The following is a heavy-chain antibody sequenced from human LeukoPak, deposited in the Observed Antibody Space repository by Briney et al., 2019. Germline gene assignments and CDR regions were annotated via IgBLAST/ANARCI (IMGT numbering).Heavy chain of an antibody. CDR2: IIPIFATA. J-gene: IGHJ4*02. V-gene: IGHV1-69*13. D-gene: IGHD4-17*01. Sequence: ASVKVSCTASGYTFTSYAMNWVRQAPGQGLEWMGGIIPIFATANYAQKFQGRVTITADESTSTAYMELSSLRSEDTAVYYCASGLDYGDYNTLDYWGQGTLVTVSS. CDR3: ASGLDYGDYNTLDY. CDR1: GYTFTSYA.